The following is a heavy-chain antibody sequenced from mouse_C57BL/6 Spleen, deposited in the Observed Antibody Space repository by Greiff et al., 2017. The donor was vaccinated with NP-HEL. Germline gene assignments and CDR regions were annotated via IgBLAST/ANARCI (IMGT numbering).Heavy chain of an antibody. CDR2: IDPSDSYT. D-gene: IGHD1-1*01. CDR3: ARGDYGSSWDV. Sequence: VQLQQPGAELVKPGASVKLSCKASGYTFTSYWMQWVKQRPGQGLEWIGEIDPSDSYTNYNQKFKGKATLTVDTSSSTAYMQLSSLTSEDSAVYYCARGDYGSSWDVWGTGTTVTVSS. V-gene: IGHV1-50*01. J-gene: IGHJ1*03. CDR1: GYTFTSYW.